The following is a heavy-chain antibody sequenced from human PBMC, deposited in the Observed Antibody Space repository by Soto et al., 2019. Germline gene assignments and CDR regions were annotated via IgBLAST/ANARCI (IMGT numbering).Heavy chain of an antibody. CDR2: IIPILGIA. J-gene: IGHJ4*02. V-gene: IGHV1-69*02. CDR3: ARASNEYSGYDIDY. CDR1: GGTFSSYT. D-gene: IGHD5-12*01. Sequence: SVKVSCKASGGTFSSYTISWVRQAPGQGLEWMGRIIPILGIANYAQKFQGRVTITADKSTSTAYMELSSLRSEDTAVYYCARASNEYSGYDIDYWGQGTLVTVSS.